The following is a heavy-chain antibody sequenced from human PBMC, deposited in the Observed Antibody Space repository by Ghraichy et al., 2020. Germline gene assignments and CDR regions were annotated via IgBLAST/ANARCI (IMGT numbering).Heavy chain of an antibody. D-gene: IGHD1-26*01. CDR3: ARDPTLGAPDYFDC. Sequence: GGSLRLSCAASGFTFSSYILHWVRQVPGKGLEWVAVMSPDGGIKIYADPVKDRFTISRDNAKNTMYLEMNDLRAEDTALYSCARDPTLGAPDYFDCWGQGILVTVSS. J-gene: IGHJ4*02. CDR2: MSPDGGIK. V-gene: IGHV3-30*04. CDR1: GFTFSSYI.